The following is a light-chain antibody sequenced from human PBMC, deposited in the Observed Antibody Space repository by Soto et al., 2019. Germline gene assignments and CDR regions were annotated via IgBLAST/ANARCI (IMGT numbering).Light chain of an antibody. V-gene: IGLV4-69*01. J-gene: IGLJ3*02. CDR3: QTWGTGVQV. CDR2: LNSDGSH. Sequence: QPVLTQSPSASASLGASVKLTCTLSSGHSSYAIAWHQQQPEKGPRYLMKLNSDGSHNKGDGIPDRFSGSSSGAERYLTISSLQSEDEADSYCQTWGTGVQVFGGGTKLTVL. CDR1: SGHSSYA.